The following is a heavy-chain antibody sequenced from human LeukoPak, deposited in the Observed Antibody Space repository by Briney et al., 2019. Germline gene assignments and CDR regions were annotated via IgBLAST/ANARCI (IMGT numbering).Heavy chain of an antibody. V-gene: IGHV3-21*06. Sequence: GGSLRLSCAASGFSSSSFSMNWVRQAPGKGLEWVSSISSSSGYKYYADSVKGRFTISRDNAKNSLYLQVNSPRAEDTAVYFCAREGLAAAGLDYWGQGTLVTVSS. CDR3: AREGLAAAGLDY. J-gene: IGHJ4*02. CDR2: ISSSSGYK. CDR1: GFSSSSFS. D-gene: IGHD6-13*01.